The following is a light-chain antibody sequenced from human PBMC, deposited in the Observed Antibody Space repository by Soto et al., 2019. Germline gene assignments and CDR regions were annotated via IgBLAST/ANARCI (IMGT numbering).Light chain of an antibody. CDR2: GAS. V-gene: IGKV1-9*01. CDR3: QQYGRSPLT. Sequence: DIQLTQSPSFLSASVGDRVTITCRASQGTSSYLAWFQQKPGRAPKLLIYGASTLQSGVPARFSGSGSGTDFTLTISRLEPEDFAVYYCQQYGRSPLTFGGGTKVDI. CDR1: QGTSSY. J-gene: IGKJ4*01.